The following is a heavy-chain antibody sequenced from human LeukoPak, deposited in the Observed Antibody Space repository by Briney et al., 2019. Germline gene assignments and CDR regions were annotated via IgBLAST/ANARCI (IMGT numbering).Heavy chain of an antibody. Sequence: SETLSLTCTVSGGSISSYSWSWIRQPPGKGLEWVGYIYYSGSTNYTPSLKSRVTISVDTSKNPFSLKLRPVTAADTAVYYFGGAHLGAATIEAYRGGQGTLVTVSA. CDR2: IYYSGST. J-gene: IGHJ4*02. CDR3: GGAHLGAATIEAYR. V-gene: IGHV4-59*01. CDR1: GGSISSYS. D-gene: IGHD1-26*01.